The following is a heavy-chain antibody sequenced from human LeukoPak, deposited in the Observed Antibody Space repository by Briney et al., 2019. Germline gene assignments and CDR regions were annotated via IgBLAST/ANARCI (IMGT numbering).Heavy chain of an antibody. CDR3: ARADRYCGTYAYYYGMDV. Sequence: GGSLRLSCAASGFTVSSNYMSWVRQAPGKGLEWVSVIYSGGSTYYADSVKGRFTISRDNSKNMLYLQMNSLRAEDTAVYYCARADRYCGTYAYYYGMDVWGQGTTVTVSS. CDR1: GFTVSSNY. CDR2: IYSGGST. D-gene: IGHD1-26*01. J-gene: IGHJ6*02. V-gene: IGHV3-53*01.